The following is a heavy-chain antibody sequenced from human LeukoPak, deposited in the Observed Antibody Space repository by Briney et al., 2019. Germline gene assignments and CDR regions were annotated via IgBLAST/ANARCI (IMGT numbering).Heavy chain of an antibody. CDR2: ISSSSSTI. Sequence: GGSLRLSCAASGFTFSSYSMNWIRQAPGKGLEWVSYISSSSSTIYYADSVKGRFTISRDNAKNSLYLQMNGLRAEDTAVYYCARRTGWLFDYWGHGTPFTVSS. CDR3: ARRTGWLFDY. CDR1: GFTFSSYS. V-gene: IGHV3-48*01. D-gene: IGHD3-22*01. J-gene: IGHJ4*01.